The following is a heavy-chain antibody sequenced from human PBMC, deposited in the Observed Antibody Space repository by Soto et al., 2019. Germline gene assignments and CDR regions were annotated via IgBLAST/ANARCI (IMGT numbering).Heavy chain of an antibody. CDR2: INPNSGGT. Sequence: GASVKVSCKASGYTFTGYYMHWVRQAPGQGLEWMGWINPNSGGTNYAQKFQGWVTMTRDTSISTAYMELSRLRSDDTAVYYCARSIFGSGSYYRLDYWGQRTLVTVSS. J-gene: IGHJ4*02. D-gene: IGHD3-10*01. V-gene: IGHV1-2*04. CDR1: GYTFTGYY. CDR3: ARSIFGSGSYYRLDY.